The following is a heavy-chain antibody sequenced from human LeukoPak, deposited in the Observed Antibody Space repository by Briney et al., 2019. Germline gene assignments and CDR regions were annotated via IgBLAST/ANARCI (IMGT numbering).Heavy chain of an antibody. CDR2: IYWNDDK. CDR1: GFSLSTSGVG. J-gene: IGHJ3*02. Sequence: SGPTLVNPTQTLTPTCTFSGFSLSTSGVGVGWIRQPPGKALEWLALIYWNDDKRYSPSLKSRLTITKDTAKNQVVLTMTNMDPVDTATYYCAHSGRLEGISEDDAFDIWGQGTMVTVSS. V-gene: IGHV2-5*01. D-gene: IGHD1-1*01. CDR3: AHSGRLEGISEDDAFDI.